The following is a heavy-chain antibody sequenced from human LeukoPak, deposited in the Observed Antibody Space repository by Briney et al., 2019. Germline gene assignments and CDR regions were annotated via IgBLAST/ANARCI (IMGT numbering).Heavy chain of an antibody. Sequence: GGSLRLSCAAFGFTFSDSAMHWVRQAAGKGLEWVGRVRKKGDNYATAYAASVKGRFTISRDDSKNTAYLQMNSLKTEDTAVYYCVPTYFSDSSTFYPDYWGQGTLVTVSS. J-gene: IGHJ4*02. CDR3: VPTYFSDSSTFYPDY. V-gene: IGHV3-73*01. CDR2: VRKKGDNYAT. D-gene: IGHD3-22*01. CDR1: GFTFSDSA.